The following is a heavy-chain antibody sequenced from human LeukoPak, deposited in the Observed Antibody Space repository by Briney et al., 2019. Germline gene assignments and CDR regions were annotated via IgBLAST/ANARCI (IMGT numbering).Heavy chain of an antibody. CDR3: ASSRIEYYYYYYMDV. D-gene: IGHD1-26*01. J-gene: IGHJ6*03. V-gene: IGHV3-11*01. Sequence: GGSLRLSCAASGFTFSDYYMSWIRQAPGKGLEWVSYISSSGSTIYYADSVKGRFTISRDNAKNSLYLQMNSLRAEDTAVYYCASSRIEYYYYYYMDVWGKGTTVTVSS. CDR1: GFTFSDYY. CDR2: ISSSGSTI.